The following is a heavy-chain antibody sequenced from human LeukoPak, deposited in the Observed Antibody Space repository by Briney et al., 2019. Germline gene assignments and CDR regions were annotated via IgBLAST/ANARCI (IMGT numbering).Heavy chain of an antibody. CDR3: ARQTGSGLFSLP. J-gene: IGHJ4*02. Sequence: SETLSLTCTVSGGSISSGSHYWSWIRQPAGKGLEWIGRIYTSGSTNYNPSLKSRVTISVDTSKNQFSLKLSSVTAADTAVYYCARQTGSGLFSLPGGQGTLVTVSS. CDR1: GGSISSGSHY. CDR2: IYTSGST. V-gene: IGHV4-61*02. D-gene: IGHD3-10*01.